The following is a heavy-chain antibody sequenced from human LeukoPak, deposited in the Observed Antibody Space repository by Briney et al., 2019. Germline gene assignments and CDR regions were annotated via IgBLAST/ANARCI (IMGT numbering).Heavy chain of an antibody. D-gene: IGHD2-2*01. J-gene: IGHJ4*02. CDR2: IYYSGST. CDR3: ARQLGYCSSTSCYADKVDY. CDR1: GGSIGSSSYY. Sequence: SETLSLTCTVSGGSIGSSSYYWGWIRRPPGKGLEWIGSIYYSGSTYYNPSLKSRVTISVDTSKNQFSLKLSSVTAADTAVYYCARQLGYCSSTSCYADKVDYWGQGTLVTVSS. V-gene: IGHV4-39*01.